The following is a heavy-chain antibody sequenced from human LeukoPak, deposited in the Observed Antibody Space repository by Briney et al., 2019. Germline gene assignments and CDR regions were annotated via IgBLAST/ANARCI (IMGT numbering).Heavy chain of an antibody. CDR1: GFTFSSYA. J-gene: IGHJ4*02. Sequence: GGSLRLSCAASGFTFSSYAMHWVRQAPGKGLEYVSAISSNGGSTYYANSVKGRFTISRDNSKNTPYLQMGSLRAEDMAVYYCARDLLSLWELPPSFDYWGQGTLVTVSS. CDR2: ISSNGGST. D-gene: IGHD1-26*01. V-gene: IGHV3-64*01. CDR3: ARDLLSLWELPPSFDY.